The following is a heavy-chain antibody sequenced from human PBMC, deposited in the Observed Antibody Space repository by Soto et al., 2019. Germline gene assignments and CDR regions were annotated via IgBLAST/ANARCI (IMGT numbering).Heavy chain of an antibody. J-gene: IGHJ4*02. CDR2: ISSSSSYI. Sequence: GGSLRLSCAASGVTFSSYSMNWVRQAPGKGLEWVSSISSSSSYIYYADSVKGRFTISRDNAKNSLYLQMNSLRAEDTAVYYCARDPVCSSTSCYFDYWGQGTLVTVSS. V-gene: IGHV3-21*01. CDR3: ARDPVCSSTSCYFDY. CDR1: GVTFSSYS. D-gene: IGHD2-2*01.